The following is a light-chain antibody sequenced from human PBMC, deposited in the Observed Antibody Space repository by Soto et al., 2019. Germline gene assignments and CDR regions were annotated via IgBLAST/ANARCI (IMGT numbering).Light chain of an antibody. CDR3: QQYGSSPYT. CDR1: QSVSSSY. Sequence: EIVLTQSPGTLSLSPGERATLSCRASQSVSSSYLAWYQQKPGQAPRLLIYGASSRATGIPDRFSGSGSGTDFTITISILEPEDFAVYYCQQYGSSPYTFGQGTKLEIK. J-gene: IGKJ2*01. V-gene: IGKV3-20*01. CDR2: GAS.